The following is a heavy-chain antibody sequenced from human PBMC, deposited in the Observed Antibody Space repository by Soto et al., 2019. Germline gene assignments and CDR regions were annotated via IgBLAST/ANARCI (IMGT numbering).Heavy chain of an antibody. CDR2: FDPEDGET. Sequence: ASVKVSCKVSGYTLTELSMHWVRQAPGKGLEWMGGFDPEDGETIYAQKFQGRVTMTEDTSTDTAYMELSSLRSEDTAVYYCATVGGGLSMYYFDYWGQGTLVTVSS. J-gene: IGHJ4*02. CDR3: ATVGGGLSMYYFDY. CDR1: GYTLTELS. V-gene: IGHV1-24*01. D-gene: IGHD3-10*01.